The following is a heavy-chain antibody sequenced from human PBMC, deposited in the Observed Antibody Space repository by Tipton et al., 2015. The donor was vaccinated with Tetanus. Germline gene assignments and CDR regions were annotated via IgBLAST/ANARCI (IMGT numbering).Heavy chain of an antibody. J-gene: IGHJ4*02. V-gene: IGHV3-21*01. CDR3: ARGHHTIWFGELYPGECFDY. Sequence: SLRLSCAASGFTFSSYSMNWVRQAPGKGLEWVSSISSSSSYIYYADSVKGRFTISRDNAKNSLYLQMNSLRAEDTAVYYCARGHHTIWFGELYPGECFDYWGQGTLVTVSS. CDR1: GFTFSSYS. CDR2: ISSSSSYI. D-gene: IGHD3-10*01.